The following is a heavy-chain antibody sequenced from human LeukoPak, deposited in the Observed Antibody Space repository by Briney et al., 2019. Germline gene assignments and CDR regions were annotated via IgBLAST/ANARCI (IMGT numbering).Heavy chain of an antibody. CDR2: INPNSGGT. J-gene: IGHJ6*03. CDR3: ARLEPYYYYYMDV. CDR1: VYTFTDYY. V-gene: IGHV1-2*02. Sequence: ASVTVSFKSSVYTFTDYYMHWVRQAPGQGLGWMGWINPNSGGTSYAQKFQGRVTMTRDTSISTAFMDLSRLRSDDTAVYYCARLEPYYYYYMDVWGKGTTVTVSS.